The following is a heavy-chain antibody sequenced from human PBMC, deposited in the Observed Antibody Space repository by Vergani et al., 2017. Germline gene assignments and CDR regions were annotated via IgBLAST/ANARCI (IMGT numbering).Heavy chain of an antibody. V-gene: IGHV3-13*01. D-gene: IGHD1-1*01. CDR1: GFTFSSND. J-gene: IGHJ6*04. CDR3: AKEFCGTGNCYGWNHLEV. CDR2: IGVDGDR. Sequence: VQLVESGGGLVQPGGSLRLSCTVSGFTFSSNDFHWVRQTAGKGPEWVSSIGVDGDRYYSDSVKGRFTISRDNGQSYLYLDMDNLRVEDTAVYFCAKEFCGTGNCYGWNHLEVWGEGTSVTVSS.